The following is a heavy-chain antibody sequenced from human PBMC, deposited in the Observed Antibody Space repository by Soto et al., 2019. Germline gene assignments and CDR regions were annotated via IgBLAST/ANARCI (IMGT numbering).Heavy chain of an antibody. CDR1: GFTFSNAW. V-gene: IGHV3-15*07. CDR3: TTMVTLLLWGLGDY. D-gene: IGHD2-15*01. Sequence: EVQLVESGGGLVKPGGSLRLSCAASGFTFSNAWIKWVRQAPGKGLEWVGRIKSKTDGGTTDYAAPVKGRFTISRDDSKNTLYLQMNSLKTEDTAVYYCTTMVTLLLWGLGDYWGQGTLVTVSS. CDR2: IKSKTDGGTT. J-gene: IGHJ4*02.